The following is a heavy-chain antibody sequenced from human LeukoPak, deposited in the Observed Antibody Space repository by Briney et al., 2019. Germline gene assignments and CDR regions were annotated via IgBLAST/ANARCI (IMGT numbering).Heavy chain of an antibody. V-gene: IGHV3-64D*06. D-gene: IGHD1/OR15-1a*01. CDR1: GFIFSSYA. CDR3: VKRLNNYFDY. CDR2: ISSNGGST. J-gene: IGHJ4*02. Sequence: GGSLRLSCSASGFIFSSYAMHWVRRAPGKGLEFVSGISSNGGSTYYADSVKARFTMSRDNSRNALYLQMSSLRAEDTAVYYCVKRLNNYFDYWGQGTLVTVSS.